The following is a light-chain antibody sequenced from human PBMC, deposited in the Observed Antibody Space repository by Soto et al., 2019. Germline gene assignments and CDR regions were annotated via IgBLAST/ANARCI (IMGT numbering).Light chain of an antibody. CDR1: KLGDKF. CDR2: QDT. V-gene: IGLV3-1*01. Sequence: SYELTQPPSVSVSPGQTASITCSGDKLGDKFACWYQQKPGQSPVVVIYQDTKRPSGIPERFSGSNSGNKATLTISGTQTVDEADYFCQAWDSSTVVFGGGTKVTVL. CDR3: QAWDSSTVV. J-gene: IGLJ2*01.